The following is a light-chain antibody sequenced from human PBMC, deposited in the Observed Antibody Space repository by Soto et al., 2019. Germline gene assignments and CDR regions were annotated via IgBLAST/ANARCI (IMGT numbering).Light chain of an antibody. J-gene: IGKJ1*01. CDR3: QQYGSSPRT. V-gene: IGKV3-15*01. CDR2: GAS. Sequence: EMVMTPSPATLSVFPGERATLSCRASQSVRSNLAWYQQKPGQAPRLLIYGASTRATGIPARFSGSGSGTDFTLTISRLEPEDFAVYYCQQYGSSPRTFGQGTKVDIK. CDR1: QSVRSN.